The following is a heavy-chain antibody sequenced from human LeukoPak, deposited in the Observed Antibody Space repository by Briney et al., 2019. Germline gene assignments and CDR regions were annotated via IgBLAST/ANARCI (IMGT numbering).Heavy chain of an antibody. CDR3: ARVPGIAASYYYYYMDV. J-gene: IGHJ6*03. D-gene: IGHD6-13*01. CDR1: GITFSSYG. V-gene: IGHV3-23*01. Sequence: GGSLRLSCAASGITFSSYGMSWVRQAPGKGLEWVSSISSTGGTTYYADSVKGRFTISRDNSKNTLYLQMNSLRAEDTAVYYCARVPGIAASYYYYYMDVWGKGTTVTVSS. CDR2: ISSTGGTT.